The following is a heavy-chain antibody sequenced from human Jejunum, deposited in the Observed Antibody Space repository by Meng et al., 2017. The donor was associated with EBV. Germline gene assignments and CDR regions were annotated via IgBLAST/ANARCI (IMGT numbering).Heavy chain of an antibody. D-gene: IGHD4-11*01. J-gene: IGHJ4*02. CDR1: GDSTSSSHW. CDR2: MHPGEST. CDR3: AKSNDYSLNS. Sequence: QVQLQESGPGLVKPSGTLSLTCAVSGDSTSSSHWWSWVRQPPGKGLEWIGEMHPGESTNYNPSLKSRVTISVDNSKNQFSLKLTSVTAADTAVYYCAKSNDYSLNSWGQGTLVTASS. V-gene: IGHV4-4*02.